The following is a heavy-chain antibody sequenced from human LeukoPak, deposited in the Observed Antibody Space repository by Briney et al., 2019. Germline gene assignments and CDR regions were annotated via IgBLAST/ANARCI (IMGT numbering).Heavy chain of an antibody. CDR1: GYTFTSYG. CDR3: ARGYCSSTSCRSYYYYYMDV. D-gene: IGHD2-2*01. Sequence: ASVKLSCKASGYTFTSYGISWVRQARGQGLEWMGCISAYNGNTNYAQKLQGRVAMSTDTSTSTAYMELRSLRSDDTAVYYCARGYCSSTSCRSYYYYYMDVWGKGTTVTVSS. J-gene: IGHJ6*03. CDR2: ISAYNGNT. V-gene: IGHV1-18*01.